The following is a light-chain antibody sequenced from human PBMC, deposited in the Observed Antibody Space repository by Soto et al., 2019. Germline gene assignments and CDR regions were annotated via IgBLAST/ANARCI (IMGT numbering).Light chain of an antibody. J-gene: IGKJ1*01. Sequence: AIQMTQSPSSLSASVGDRVTITCRASQGIRNDLGWYQQKPGKAPKLLIYDTSNLQSGVPSRFRGSGSGTDFTLTISSLQPEDVATYYCLQDNNFPWTFGQGTKVDIK. V-gene: IGKV1-6*01. CDR3: LQDNNFPWT. CDR1: QGIRND. CDR2: DTS.